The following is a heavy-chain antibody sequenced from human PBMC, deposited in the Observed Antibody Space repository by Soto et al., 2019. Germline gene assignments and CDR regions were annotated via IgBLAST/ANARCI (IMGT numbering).Heavy chain of an antibody. CDR2: ISGSGSNP. CDR1: GFTFSSYA. D-gene: IGHD4-17*01. V-gene: IGHV3-23*01. J-gene: IGHJ4*02. CDR3: ARSASMTIRDGFDH. Sequence: EVQVLESGGGLVQPGGSLRLSCAASGFTFSSYAMSWVRQAPGQGLEWVSAISGSGSNPYYADSVKGRFTISRDNSKNTLYLQMNSLSAEDTALYSCARSASMTIRDGFDHWGQGTLVTVSS.